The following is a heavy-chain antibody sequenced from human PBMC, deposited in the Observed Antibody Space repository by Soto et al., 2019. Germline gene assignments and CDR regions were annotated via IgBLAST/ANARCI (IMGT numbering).Heavy chain of an antibody. Sequence: QITLKESGPTLVKPTQTLTLTCTFSGFSLTTRGVGVGWIRQPPGKALEWLALLYWDDDKLYSPSLKSRLTITMDTSNNPVVLTMTNMDPVDTGTYFCAHSSGRSGDYWGQGTLVTVSS. CDR3: AHSSGRSGDY. V-gene: IGHV2-5*02. J-gene: IGHJ4*02. D-gene: IGHD3-10*01. CDR1: GFSLTTRGVG. CDR2: LYWDDDK.